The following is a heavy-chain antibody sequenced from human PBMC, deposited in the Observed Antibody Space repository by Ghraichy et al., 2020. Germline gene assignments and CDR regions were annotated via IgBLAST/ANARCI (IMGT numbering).Heavy chain of an antibody. CDR2: IYYSGST. D-gene: IGHD4-17*01. CDR1: GGSISSSSYY. Sequence: SQTLSLTCTVSGGSISSSSYYWGWIRQPPGKGLEWIGSIYYSGSTYYNPSLKSRVTISVDTSKNQFSLKLSSVTAADTAVYYCARGRLSYGAPGWFDPWGQGTLVTVSS. J-gene: IGHJ5*02. V-gene: IGHV4-39*01. CDR3: ARGRLSYGAPGWFDP.